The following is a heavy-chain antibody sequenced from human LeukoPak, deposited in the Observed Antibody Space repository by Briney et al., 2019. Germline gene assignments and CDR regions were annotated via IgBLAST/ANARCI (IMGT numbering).Heavy chain of an antibody. CDR3: ARARFLEWLFFDY. D-gene: IGHD3-3*01. CDR2: IYYSGST. CDR1: GGSISSGDYY. Sequence: PSETLSLTCTVSGGSISSGDYYWSWIRQPSGKGLEWIGYIYYSGSTYYNPSLKSRVTISVDTSKNQFSLKLSSVTAADTAVYYCARARFLEWLFFDYWGQGTLVTVSS. V-gene: IGHV4-30-4*08. J-gene: IGHJ4*02.